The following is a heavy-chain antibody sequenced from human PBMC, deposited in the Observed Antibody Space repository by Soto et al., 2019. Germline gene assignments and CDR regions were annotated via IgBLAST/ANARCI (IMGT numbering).Heavy chain of an antibody. V-gene: IGHV4-31*03. D-gene: IGHD6-13*01. Sequence: SETLSLTCTVSGDSISSSSYYWSWIRQHPGKGLEWVGYIHYSGNTRYNPSLKSRLTISVDTSKNQFSLMLSSLTAADTAVYFCARARVPYSSTWYRYDYYGMDIWGQGTTVTVSS. CDR2: IHYSGNT. CDR1: GDSISSSSYY. J-gene: IGHJ6*02. CDR3: ARARVPYSSTWYRYDYYGMDI.